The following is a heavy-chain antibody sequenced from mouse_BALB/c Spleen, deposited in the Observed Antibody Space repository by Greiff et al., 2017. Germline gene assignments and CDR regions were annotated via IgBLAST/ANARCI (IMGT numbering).Heavy chain of an antibody. CDR3: ARHEVITTVVAGFDY. V-gene: IGHV5-6*01. D-gene: IGHD1-1*01. CDR2: ISSGGSYT. CDR1: GFTFSSYG. Sequence: VQLMESGGDLVKPGGSLKLSCAASGFTFSSYGMSWVRQTPDKRLEWVATISSGGSYTYYPDSVKGRFTISRDNAKNTLYLQMSSLKSEDTAMYYCARHEVITTVVAGFDYWGQGTTLTVSS. J-gene: IGHJ2*01.